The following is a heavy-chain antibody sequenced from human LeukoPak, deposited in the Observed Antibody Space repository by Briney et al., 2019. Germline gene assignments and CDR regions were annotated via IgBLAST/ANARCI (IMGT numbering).Heavy chain of an antibody. J-gene: IGHJ4*02. D-gene: IGHD1-26*01. CDR1: GFTFSSYA. CDR3: ASPASGYSGYFDY. V-gene: IGHV3-30-3*01. CDR2: ISYDGSNK. Sequence: PGGSLRLSCAASGFTFSSYAMHWVRQAPGKGLEWVAVISYDGSNKYYADSVKGRFTISRDNSKNTLYLQMNSLRAEDTAVYYCASPASGYSGYFDYWGQGTLVTVSS.